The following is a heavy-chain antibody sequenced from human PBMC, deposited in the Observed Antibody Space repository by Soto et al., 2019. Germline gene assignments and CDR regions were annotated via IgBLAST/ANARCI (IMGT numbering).Heavy chain of an antibody. V-gene: IGHV1-18*01. D-gene: IGHD2-15*01. CDR2: ISAYNGNT. CDR1: GYTFTSYG. Sequence: QVQLEQSGAEVKKPGASVKVSCKASGYTFTSYGISWVRQAPGQGLEWMGRISAYNGNTNYAQKLQGRVTMTTDTPASTASMALRSLRSDDPAVYYCARVVGALADWFDPWCQGTLVTVSS. J-gene: IGHJ5*02. CDR3: ARVVGALADWFDP.